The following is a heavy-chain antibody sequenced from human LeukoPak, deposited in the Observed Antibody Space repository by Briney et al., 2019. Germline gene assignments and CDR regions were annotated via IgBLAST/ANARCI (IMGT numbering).Heavy chain of an antibody. CDR2: TIPILGIA. J-gene: IGHJ4*02. CDR1: GGTFSSYA. CDR3: ASNYYDSSGRKVPAYNDY. V-gene: IGHV1-69*04. D-gene: IGHD3-22*01. Sequence: GSSVKVSCKASGGTFSSYAISWVRQAPGQGLEWMGRTIPILGIANYAQKFQGRVTITADKSTSTAYMELSSLRSEDTAVYYCASNYYDSSGRKVPAYNDYWGQGTLVTVSS.